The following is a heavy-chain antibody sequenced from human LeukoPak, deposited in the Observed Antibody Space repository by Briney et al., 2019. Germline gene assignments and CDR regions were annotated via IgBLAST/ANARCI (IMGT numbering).Heavy chain of an antibody. D-gene: IGHD5-12*01. CDR3: ERQDSGSEFDY. V-gene: IGHV4-39*01. CDR1: GGSISSSSYY. CDR2: IYYSGST. J-gene: IGHJ4*02. Sequence: SETLSLTCTVSGGSISSSSYYWGWIRQPPGKGLEWIGSIYYSGSTYYNPSLKSRVTISVDTSKNQFSLKLSSVTAADTAVYYCERQDSGSEFDYWGQGTLVTVSS.